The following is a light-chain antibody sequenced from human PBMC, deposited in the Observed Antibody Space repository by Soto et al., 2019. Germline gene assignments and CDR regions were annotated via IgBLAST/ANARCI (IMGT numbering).Light chain of an antibody. CDR3: AAWDVSLRDVV. J-gene: IGLJ2*01. Sequence: QSVLTQPPSASGTPGQRVTISCSGSSSNIGTNFVDWYQQLPGTAPKLLIYSSNQRPSGVPDRFSGSRSGTSASLAISGLRSKDEADYYCAAWDVSLRDVVFGGGTKLTVL. CDR2: SSN. CDR1: SSNIGTNF. V-gene: IGLV1-47*02.